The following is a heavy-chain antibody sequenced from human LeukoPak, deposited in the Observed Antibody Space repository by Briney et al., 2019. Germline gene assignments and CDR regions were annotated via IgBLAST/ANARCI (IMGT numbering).Heavy chain of an antibody. CDR1: GGTFNTYT. Sequence: ASVKVSCKASGGTFNTYTINWVRQAPGQGLEWMGGIIPIFGTANYAQKFQGRVTITADESTSTVYMELSSLRSEDTAVYYCAGDGGAGVGPAAANDYWGQGTLVTVSS. CDR2: IIPIFGTA. J-gene: IGHJ4*02. V-gene: IGHV1-69*13. D-gene: IGHD2-2*01. CDR3: AGDGGAGVGPAAANDY.